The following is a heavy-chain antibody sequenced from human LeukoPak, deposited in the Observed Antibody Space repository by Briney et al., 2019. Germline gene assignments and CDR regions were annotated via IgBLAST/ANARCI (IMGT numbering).Heavy chain of an antibody. CDR1: GGTFSSYA. Sequence: PRASVKVSCKASGGTFSSYAISWVRQAPGQGLEWMGGIIPIFGTANCAQKFQGRVTITADESTSTAYMELSSLRSEDTAVYYCARGGRNWFDPWGQGTLVTVSS. J-gene: IGHJ5*02. D-gene: IGHD2-15*01. CDR3: ARGGRNWFDP. CDR2: IIPIFGTA. V-gene: IGHV1-69*13.